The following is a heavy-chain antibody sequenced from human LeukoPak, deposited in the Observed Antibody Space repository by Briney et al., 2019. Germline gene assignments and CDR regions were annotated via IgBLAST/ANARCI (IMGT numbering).Heavy chain of an antibody. CDR2: IYYSGST. J-gene: IGHJ4*02. V-gene: IGHV4-31*03. Sequence: PSETLSLTCTVSGGSISSGGYYWSWIRQHPGKGLEWIGYIYYSGSTYYNPSLKGRVTISVDTSKNQLSLKLSSVTAADTAVYYCARGGRYDSSGYYEIVFSYWGQGTLVTVSS. CDR3: ARGGRYDSSGYYEIVFSY. D-gene: IGHD3-22*01. CDR1: GGSISSGGYY.